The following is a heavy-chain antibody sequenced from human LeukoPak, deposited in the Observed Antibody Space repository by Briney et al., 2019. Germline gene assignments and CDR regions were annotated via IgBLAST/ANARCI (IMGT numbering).Heavy chain of an antibody. CDR1: GGSISSYY. Sequence: SETLSLTCTVSGGSISSYYWSWIRQPAGKGLEWIGYIYYSGSTNYNPSLKSRVTISVDTSKNQFSLKLSSVTAADTAVYYCARAWAAAARQPFDPWGQGTLVTVSS. V-gene: IGHV4-59*01. CDR2: IYYSGST. D-gene: IGHD6-13*01. J-gene: IGHJ5*02. CDR3: ARAWAAAARQPFDP.